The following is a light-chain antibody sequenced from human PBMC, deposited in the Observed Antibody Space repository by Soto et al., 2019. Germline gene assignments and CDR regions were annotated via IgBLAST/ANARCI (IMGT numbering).Light chain of an antibody. CDR1: QSVSSSY. Sequence: EIVETQSLCTLSLSPGERATLSCMASQSVSSSYLAWYQQKPGQAPRLLIYDASNRATGIPARFSGSGSGTDFTLTISSLEPEDFAVYFCQQRTNWPTVGQGTKVDI. CDR3: QQRTNWPT. V-gene: IGKV3D-20*02. CDR2: DAS. J-gene: IGKJ1*01.